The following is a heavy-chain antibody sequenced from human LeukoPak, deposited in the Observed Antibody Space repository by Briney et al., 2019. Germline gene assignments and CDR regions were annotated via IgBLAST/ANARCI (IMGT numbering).Heavy chain of an antibody. Sequence: SVKLSCKASGGTFSSYAISWVRQAPGQGLEWMGRIIPIFGRTNYAQKFQGRVTITTDESTSTAYMELSSLRSEDTAVYYCARAPLQLVTHNYFDYWGQGTLVTVSS. D-gene: IGHD2-21*01. V-gene: IGHV1-69*05. CDR1: GGTFSSYA. CDR2: IIPIFGRT. CDR3: ARAPLQLVTHNYFDY. J-gene: IGHJ4*02.